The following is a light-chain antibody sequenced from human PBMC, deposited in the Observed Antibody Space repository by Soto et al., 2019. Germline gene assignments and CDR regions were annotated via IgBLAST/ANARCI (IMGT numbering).Light chain of an antibody. CDR1: SSNIGAGYD. V-gene: IGLV1-40*01. CDR2: ANT. Sequence: QSVLTQPPSVSGAPGQRVTISCTGASSNIGAGYDVHWYQQFPGTGPKLLIYANTNRPSGVPDRFSGSKSDTSASLAITGLQAEDEADYYCQSYDTSLSARVFGGGTKVPVL. CDR3: QSYDTSLSARV. J-gene: IGLJ3*02.